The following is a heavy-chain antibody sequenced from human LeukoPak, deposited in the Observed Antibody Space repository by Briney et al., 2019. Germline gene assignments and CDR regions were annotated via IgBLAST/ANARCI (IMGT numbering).Heavy chain of an antibody. CDR1: GGSFSNYY. CDR2: IIHSGTT. Sequence: PSETLSLTCAVYGGSFSNYYWSWIRQPPGKGLEWIGEIIHSGTTNYNPSLKSRVTISMDTSKNQFSLRLTSVTAADTAVYYCAPIIGDYPDFAYWGQGTLVTVSS. CDR3: APIIGDYPDFAY. V-gene: IGHV4-34*12. D-gene: IGHD4-17*01. J-gene: IGHJ4*01.